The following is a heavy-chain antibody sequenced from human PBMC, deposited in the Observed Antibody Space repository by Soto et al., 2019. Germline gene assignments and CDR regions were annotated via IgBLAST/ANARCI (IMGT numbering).Heavy chain of an antibody. CDR2: MHHSGRT. V-gene: IGHV4-31*11. D-gene: IGHD2-15*01. CDR1: GAYMRNDYYY. J-gene: IGHJ4*02. Sequence: SETLSLTCAVSGAYMRNDYYYWCWVRQKPGKDLEWIGHMHHSGRTHYNPSLKSRVAISVDTSKNQFSLYLNSVTAADTAVYYCARWVEVSLDYFVSWSQGTPVTVS. CDR3: ARWVEVSLDYFVS.